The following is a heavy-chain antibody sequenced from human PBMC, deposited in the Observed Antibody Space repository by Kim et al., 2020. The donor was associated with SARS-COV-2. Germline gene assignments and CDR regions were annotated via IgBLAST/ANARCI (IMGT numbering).Heavy chain of an antibody. CDR3: VKVVVGATLSDF. V-gene: IGHV3-64D*09. J-gene: IGHJ4*02. Sequence: GGSLRLSCSASGFTFSSYAMHWVRQAPGKGLEYVSAISSNGGSTYYADSVKGRFTIYRDNSKNTLYLQMSSLRAEDTAVYYCVKVVVGATLSDFWGQGTLVTVSS. CDR2: ISSNGGST. CDR1: GFTFSSYA. D-gene: IGHD2-15*01.